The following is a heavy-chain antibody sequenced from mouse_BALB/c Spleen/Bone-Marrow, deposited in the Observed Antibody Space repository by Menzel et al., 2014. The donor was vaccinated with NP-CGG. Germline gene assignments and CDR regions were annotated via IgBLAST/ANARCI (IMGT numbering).Heavy chain of an antibody. CDR3: ARSGNYGAWFVY. Sequence: EVQLQQSGAELVKPGASVKLSCTASGFNIKDTYMHWVKRRPEQGLEWIGRIDPANGNTKYDPKFQGKATITADTSSNTGYLQLSSLTSEDAAVYYCARSGNYGAWFVYWGQGTLVTVSA. D-gene: IGHD2-1*01. CDR1: GFNIKDTY. J-gene: IGHJ3*01. CDR2: IDPANGNT. V-gene: IGHV14-3*02.